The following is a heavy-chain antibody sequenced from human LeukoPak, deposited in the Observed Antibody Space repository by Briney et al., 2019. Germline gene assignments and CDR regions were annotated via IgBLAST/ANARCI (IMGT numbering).Heavy chain of an antibody. D-gene: IGHD5-24*01. CDR3: ARDRATRDYYYYMDV. CDR2: ISSSGSTI. V-gene: IGHV3-11*04. Sequence: PGGSLRLSCAASGLTFRTYAMSWIRQAPGKGLEWVSYISSSGSTIYYADSVKGRFTISRDNAKNSLYLQMNSLRAEDTAVYYCARDRATRDYYYYMDVWGKGTTVTVSS. CDR1: GLTFRTYA. J-gene: IGHJ6*03.